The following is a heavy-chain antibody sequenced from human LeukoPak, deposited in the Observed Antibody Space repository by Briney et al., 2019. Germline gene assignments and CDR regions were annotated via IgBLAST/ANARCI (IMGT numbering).Heavy chain of an antibody. V-gene: IGHV3-23*01. Sequence: GGSLRLSCTASGFTFADYAMSWFRQAPGKGLEWVSGISGSGGSTYYADSVKGRFTISRDNTKNTLYLQMNSLRAEDTAVYYCAKDRHAPGRYCSSTSCFPFDSWGQGTLVTVSS. CDR2: ISGSGGST. CDR3: AKDRHAPGRYCSSTSCFPFDS. D-gene: IGHD2-2*01. CDR1: GFTFADYA. J-gene: IGHJ5*01.